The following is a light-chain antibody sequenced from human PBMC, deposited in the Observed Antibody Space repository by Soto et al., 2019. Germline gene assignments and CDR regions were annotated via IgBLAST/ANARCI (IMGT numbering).Light chain of an antibody. CDR2: RAT. CDR1: NIGNKN. Sequence: SYELTQPLSVSVALGQTARITCEGNNIGNKNVHWYQQKPGQAPVLVIYRATNRPSGIPERFSGSNSGNTATLTISRAQAGDEADYYCQVWDSTTAIFGGGTKLTVL. CDR3: QVWDSTTAI. J-gene: IGLJ2*01. V-gene: IGLV3-9*01.